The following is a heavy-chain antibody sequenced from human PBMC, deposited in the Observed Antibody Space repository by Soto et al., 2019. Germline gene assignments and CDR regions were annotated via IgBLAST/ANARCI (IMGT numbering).Heavy chain of an antibody. Sequence: EKQLLDSGGNLVQPGGSLRLSCVASGLTFGAYAMTWIRQAPGKGLEWVSTISGHGDDPFYADSVRGRFTISRDNSNNIHYLQMNSLRVDDTAVYYCDKGGHFYHLDLWGRGTLVTVSS. CDR3: DKGGHFYHLDL. CDR2: ISGHGDDP. D-gene: IGHD3-3*02. V-gene: IGHV3-23*01. CDR1: GLTFGAYA. J-gene: IGHJ2*01.